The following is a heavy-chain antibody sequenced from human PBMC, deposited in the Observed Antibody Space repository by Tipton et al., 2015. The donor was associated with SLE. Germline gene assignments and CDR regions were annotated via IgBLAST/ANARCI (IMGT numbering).Heavy chain of an antibody. CDR3: ASASWNYGFFDY. CDR2: MSSDGSTM. CDR1: GFTLNDFH. V-gene: IGHV3-11*01. Sequence: SLRLSCAASGFTLNDFHFSWIRQAPGKGLEWVSYMSSDGSTMYYADSVKGRFTMSRDNSKNTVYLHMNSLRADDTAIYYCASASWNYGFFDYWGQGTLVTVSS. J-gene: IGHJ4*02. D-gene: IGHD1-7*01.